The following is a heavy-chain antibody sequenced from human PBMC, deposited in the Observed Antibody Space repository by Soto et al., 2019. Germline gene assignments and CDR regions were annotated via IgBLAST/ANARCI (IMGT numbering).Heavy chain of an antibody. Sequence: GASGNVSCKACGYTSTSYPMHCARQAPGQRIEWMGWINAGNGNTQYSQKFQGRVTITRDTSASTAYMELSSLRSEDTAVYYCERSIVVVTALDYWGQGTLVTVAS. D-gene: IGHD2-21*02. J-gene: IGHJ4*02. CDR2: INAGNGNT. CDR3: ERSIVVVTALDY. CDR1: GYTSTSYP. V-gene: IGHV1-3*01.